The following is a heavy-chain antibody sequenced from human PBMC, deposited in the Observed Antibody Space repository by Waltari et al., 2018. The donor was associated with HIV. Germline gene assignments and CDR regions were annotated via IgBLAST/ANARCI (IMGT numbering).Heavy chain of an antibody. J-gene: IGHJ4*02. V-gene: IGHV3-23*01. CDR1: GFTFSSYA. D-gene: IGHD4-17*01. CDR2: IFGEGGST. Sequence: EVQLLESGGGLVQPGGSLRLSCAGSGFTFSSYAMTWVRQAPGKGLEWFSTIFGEGGSTFYADSVKGRFTISRDNSKNTLYLQMNSLRAEDTSVYYCAKGTLNPLTTDYWGQGTLVTVSS. CDR3: AKGTLNPLTTDY.